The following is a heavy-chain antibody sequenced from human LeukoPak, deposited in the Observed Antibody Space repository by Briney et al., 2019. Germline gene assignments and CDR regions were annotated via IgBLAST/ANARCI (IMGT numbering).Heavy chain of an antibody. Sequence: GGSVKVSCKASGYTFTAYYMHWVRQAPGQGLEWMGWINPNSGGTNYAQKFQGRVTMTRDTSISTAYMELTRLISDDTAVYYCARDLDIVVVPAVMPMSYWGQGTLVTVSS. CDR2: INPNSGGT. V-gene: IGHV1-2*02. CDR1: GYTFTAYY. CDR3: ARDLDIVVVPAVMPMSY. D-gene: IGHD2-2*01. J-gene: IGHJ4*02.